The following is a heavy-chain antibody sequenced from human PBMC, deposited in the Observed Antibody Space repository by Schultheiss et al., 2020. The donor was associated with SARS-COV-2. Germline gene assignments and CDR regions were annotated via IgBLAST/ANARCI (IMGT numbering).Heavy chain of an antibody. CDR1: GGSISSGGYS. D-gene: IGHD2-15*01. V-gene: IGHV4-30-2*01. Sequence: SQTLSLTCAVSGGSISSGGYSWSWIRQPPGKGLEWIGYIYHSGSTNYNPSLKSRVTISVDTSKNQFSLKLSSVTAADTAVYYCAGVGDSRRPDIVVVVAATGGFDYWGQGTLVTVSS. J-gene: IGHJ4*02. CDR2: IYHSGST. CDR3: AGVGDSRRPDIVVVVAATGGFDY.